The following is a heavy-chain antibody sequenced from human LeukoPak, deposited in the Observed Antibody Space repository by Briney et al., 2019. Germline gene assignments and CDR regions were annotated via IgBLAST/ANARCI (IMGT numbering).Heavy chain of an antibody. CDR3: AREVLIVVEPAANTIDY. J-gene: IGHJ4*02. CDR2: TNEHGTII. Sequence: GSLRLSCAASGFSFSNYWFHWVRQAPGEGLVWVSRTNEHGTIINYADSVKGRLTVSRDNAKNSLFLQMNNLRVEDTAVYFCAREVLIVVEPAANTIDYWGQGTRVTVSS. D-gene: IGHD2-2*01. CDR1: GFSFSNYW. V-gene: IGHV3-74*01.